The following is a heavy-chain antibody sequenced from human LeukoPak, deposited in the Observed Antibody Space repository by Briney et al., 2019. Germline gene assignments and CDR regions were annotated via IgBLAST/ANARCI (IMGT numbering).Heavy chain of an antibody. V-gene: IGHV3-23*01. Sequence: GGSLRLSCAASGFTFSSYAMSWVRQAPGKGLEWVSAISGSGGSTYYADSVKGRFTISRDNSKNTLYLQMNSLRAEDTAVYYCAKLGDILTGYPYYFDCWGQGTLVTVSS. D-gene: IGHD3-9*01. J-gene: IGHJ4*02. CDR2: ISGSGGST. CDR1: GFTFSSYA. CDR3: AKLGDILTGYPYYFDC.